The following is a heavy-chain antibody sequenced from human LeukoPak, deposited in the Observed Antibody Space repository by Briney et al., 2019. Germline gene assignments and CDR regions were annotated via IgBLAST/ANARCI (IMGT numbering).Heavy chain of an antibody. D-gene: IGHD2-2*01. V-gene: IGHV1-69*13. CDR2: IIPIFGTA. CDR1: GVTFSSYA. J-gene: IGHJ4*02. Sequence: GASVKVSCKASGVTFSSYAISWVRQAPGQGIEWMGGIIPIFGTANYAQKFQGRVTITADESTSTAYMELSSLRSEDTAVYYCARGRNIVVVPAATPPYFDYWGQGTLVTVSS. CDR3: ARGRNIVVVPAATPPYFDY.